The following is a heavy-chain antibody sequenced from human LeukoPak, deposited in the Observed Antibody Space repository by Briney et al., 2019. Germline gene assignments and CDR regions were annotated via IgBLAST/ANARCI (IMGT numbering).Heavy chain of an antibody. CDR3: ARDAEAAAGTRAYDY. D-gene: IGHD6-13*01. J-gene: IGHJ4*02. V-gene: IGHV1-46*01. CDR2: INPSGGST. Sequence: GASVKVSCKASGYTFTGYYMHWVRQAPGQGLEWMGWINPSGGSTSYAQKFQGRVTMTRDTSTSTVYMELSSLRSEDTAVYYCARDAEAAAGTRAYDYWGQGTLVTVSS. CDR1: GYTFTGYY.